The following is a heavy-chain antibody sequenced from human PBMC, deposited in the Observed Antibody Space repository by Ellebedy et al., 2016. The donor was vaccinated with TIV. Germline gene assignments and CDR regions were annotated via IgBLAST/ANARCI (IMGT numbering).Heavy chain of an antibody. D-gene: IGHD2-2*02. Sequence: SETLSLTXTVSGGSISSYYWSWIRQPAGKGLEWIGRIYTSGSTNYNPSLKSRVTMSVDTSKNQFSLKLSSVTAADTAVYYCARERIYCSSTSCYRGPYYYYYMDVWGKGTTVTVSS. V-gene: IGHV4-4*07. CDR1: GGSISSYY. CDR3: ARERIYCSSTSCYRGPYYYYYMDV. J-gene: IGHJ6*03. CDR2: IYTSGST.